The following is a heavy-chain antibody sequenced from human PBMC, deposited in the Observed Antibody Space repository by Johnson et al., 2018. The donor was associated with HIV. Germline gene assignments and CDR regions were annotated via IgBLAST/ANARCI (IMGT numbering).Heavy chain of an antibody. J-gene: IGHJ3*02. CDR3: ARERWGPYYGALDI. CDR1: GFTFSSNW. CDR2: IKQDGSDK. D-gene: IGHD3-22*01. V-gene: IGHV3-7*01. Sequence: VQLVESGGGLVQPGGSLRLSCAVSGFTFSSNWMSWVLQAPGKGLEWVANIKQDGSDKNYVDSVKGRFTISRDNAKNSLYLQMNSLRPEDTAVYYCARERWGPYYGALDIWATGHWSPSLQ.